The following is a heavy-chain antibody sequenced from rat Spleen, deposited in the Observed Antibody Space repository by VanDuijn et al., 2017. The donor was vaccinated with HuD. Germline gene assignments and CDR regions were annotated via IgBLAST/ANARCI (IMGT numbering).Heavy chain of an antibody. CDR2: ISPSGGSI. CDR3: ATYTASLPIGD. CDR1: GFTFSNYG. Sequence: EVELVESGGGLVQPGRSLKLSCAASGFTFSNYGMHWIRQAPTKGLEWVASISPSGGSIYYRDSVKGRFTISRDNAKSTLYLQMDSLRSEDTATYYCATYTASLPIGDWGQGVMVTVSS. J-gene: IGHJ2*01. D-gene: IGHD2-6*01. V-gene: IGHV5-19*01.